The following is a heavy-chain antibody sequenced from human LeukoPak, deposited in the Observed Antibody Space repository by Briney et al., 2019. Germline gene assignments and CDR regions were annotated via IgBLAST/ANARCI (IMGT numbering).Heavy chain of an antibody. Sequence: ASVKVSCKASGGTFSSYAISWVRQAPGQGLEWMGGIIPIFGTANYAQKFQGRVTITADKSTSTAYMELSSLRSEDTAVYYCARTLRYYFFGWFDPWGQGTLVTVSS. V-gene: IGHV1-69*06. J-gene: IGHJ5*02. CDR2: IIPIFGTA. D-gene: IGHD3/OR15-3a*01. CDR1: GGTFSSYA. CDR3: ARTLRYYFFGWFDP.